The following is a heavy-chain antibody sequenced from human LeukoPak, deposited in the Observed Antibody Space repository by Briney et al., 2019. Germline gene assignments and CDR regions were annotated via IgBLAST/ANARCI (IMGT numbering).Heavy chain of an antibody. CDR3: TQGAGWLIDY. V-gene: IGHV4-59*03. CDR2: VHNSGST. D-gene: IGHD3-16*01. CDR1: GDSMSSHY. Sequence: SETLSLTCTVSGDSMSSHYWSWIRQPPGKGLEWIGYVHNSGSTTYNPSLKSRGTIVLDTSRNQFSLRLSSVTAADTAVYYCTQGAGWLIDYWGQGILVSVSS. J-gene: IGHJ4*02.